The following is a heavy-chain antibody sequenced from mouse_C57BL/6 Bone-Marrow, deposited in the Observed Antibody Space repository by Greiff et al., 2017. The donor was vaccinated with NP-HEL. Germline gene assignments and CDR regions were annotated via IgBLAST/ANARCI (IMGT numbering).Heavy chain of an antibody. Sequence: ESGPGLVKPSQSLSLTCSVTGYSITSGYYWNWIRQFPGNKLEWMGYISYDGSNNYNPSLKNRISITRDTSKNQFFLKLNSVTTEDTATYYCARADGYYWFAYWGQGTLVTVSA. J-gene: IGHJ3*01. D-gene: IGHD2-3*01. CDR1: GYSITSGYY. CDR2: ISYDGSN. V-gene: IGHV3-6*01. CDR3: ARADGYYWFAY.